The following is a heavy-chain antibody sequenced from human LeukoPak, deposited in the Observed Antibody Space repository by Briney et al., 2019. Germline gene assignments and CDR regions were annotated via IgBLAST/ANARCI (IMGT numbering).Heavy chain of an antibody. J-gene: IGHJ4*02. CDR2: ISGRTGAT. Sequence: PGGSLRLSCAASRFTFTTNAMSWVRQAPGKGLEWVSAISGRTGATYYADSEKGRFTISRDNSKSTLYLQMDSLRAEDTAVYYCAKCGNSGCHLIDYWGQGTLVTVSS. V-gene: IGHV3-23*01. D-gene: IGHD5-12*01. CDR1: RFTFTTNA. CDR3: AKCGNSGCHLIDY.